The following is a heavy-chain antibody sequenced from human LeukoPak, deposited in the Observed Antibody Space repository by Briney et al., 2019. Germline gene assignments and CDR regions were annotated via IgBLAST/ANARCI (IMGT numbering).Heavy chain of an antibody. CDR2: FDPEDGET. CDR3: ARDLLLWFGDRESYYGMDV. V-gene: IGHV1-24*01. J-gene: IGHJ6*02. CDR1: GYTLTELS. Sequence: GASVKVSCKVSGYTLTELSMHWVRQAPGQGLEWMGGFDPEDGETIYAQKFQGRVTMTRDTSTSTVYMELSSLRSEDTAVYYCARDLLLWFGDRESYYGMDVWGQGTTVTVSS. D-gene: IGHD3-10*01.